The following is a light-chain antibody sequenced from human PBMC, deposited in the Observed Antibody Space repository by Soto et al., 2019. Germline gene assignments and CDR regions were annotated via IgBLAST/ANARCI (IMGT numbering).Light chain of an antibody. Sequence: DIQMTQSPSSLSDSVGDRVTITCRASQSISSYLNWYQQKPGKAPKLLIYAASSLQSGVPSRFSGSGSGTDFTLTISSLQPEDVATYYCQKYNSAPMTFGQGTKVDTK. V-gene: IGKV1-39*01. CDR3: QKYNSAPMT. CDR1: QSISSY. CDR2: AAS. J-gene: IGKJ1*01.